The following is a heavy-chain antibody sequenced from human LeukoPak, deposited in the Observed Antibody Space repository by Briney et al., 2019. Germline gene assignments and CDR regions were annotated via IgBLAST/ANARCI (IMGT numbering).Heavy chain of an antibody. CDR2: INPNSGGT. Sequence: KVSCKASGYTFTGYYMHWVRQAPGQGLEWMGWINPNSGGTNYAQKFQGRVTMTRDTSISTAYMELSRLRSDDTAVYYCASRGKWADYYYMDVWGKGTTVTVSS. CDR3: ASRGKWADYYYMDV. J-gene: IGHJ6*03. D-gene: IGHD1-26*01. CDR1: GYTFTGYY. V-gene: IGHV1-2*02.